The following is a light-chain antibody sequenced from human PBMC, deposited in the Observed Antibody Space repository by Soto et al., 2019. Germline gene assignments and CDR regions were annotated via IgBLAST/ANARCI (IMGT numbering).Light chain of an antibody. CDR3: QQRSNCPLT. V-gene: IGKV3-11*01. J-gene: IGKJ4*01. Sequence: EIVLTQSPATLSLSPGERATLSCRASQSVSSYLAWYQQKPGQAPRLLIYDASNRATGISARFSGSGSGTDFTLTISSLEPDDFAVYYCQQRSNCPLTFGGGTKVEIK. CDR2: DAS. CDR1: QSVSSY.